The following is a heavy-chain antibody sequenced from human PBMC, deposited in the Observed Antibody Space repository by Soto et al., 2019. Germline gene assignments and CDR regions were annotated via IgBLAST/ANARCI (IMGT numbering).Heavy chain of an antibody. Sequence: GGSLRLSCAASGFTFSSYAMSWVRQAPGKGLEWVSAISGSGGSTYYADSVKGRFTISRDNSKNTLYLQMNSLRAEDTAVYYCAKDYDFWSGYYYYYYGMDVWGQGTTVTVSS. CDR2: ISGSGGST. D-gene: IGHD3-3*01. CDR1: GFTFSSYA. CDR3: AKDYDFWSGYYYYYYGMDV. J-gene: IGHJ6*02. V-gene: IGHV3-23*01.